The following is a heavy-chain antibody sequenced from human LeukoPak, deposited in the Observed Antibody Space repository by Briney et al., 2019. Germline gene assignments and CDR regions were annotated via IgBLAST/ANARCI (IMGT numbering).Heavy chain of an antibody. J-gene: IGHJ5*02. Sequence: GGSLRLSCAASGFTFSSYGMHWVRQAPGKGLEWVAVISYDGSNKYYADSVKGRFTISRDNSKNTLYLQMNSLRAEDTAVYYCANNIGGSLDHWGQGTLVTVSS. CDR2: ISYDGSNK. CDR1: GFTFSSYG. V-gene: IGHV3-30*18. CDR3: ANNIGGSLDH. D-gene: IGHD2-15*01.